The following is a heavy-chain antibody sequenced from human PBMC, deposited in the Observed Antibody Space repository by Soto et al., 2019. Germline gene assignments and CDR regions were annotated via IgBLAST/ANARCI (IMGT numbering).Heavy chain of an antibody. D-gene: IGHD3-10*01. V-gene: IGHV1-8*02. CDR3: ARNRFNTGSFEH. Sequence: QVQLVQSGAEVKKPGASVKVSCKDSGYTFTNYDINWVRQATGQGLEWVGWMTPISGDTGYAQNFQGRVTKTRNTPRSPAYLDLRSLTSEDTAVYYCARNRFNTGSFEHWGQGTLGTVSS. J-gene: IGHJ1*01. CDR1: GYTFTNYD. CDR2: MTPISGDT.